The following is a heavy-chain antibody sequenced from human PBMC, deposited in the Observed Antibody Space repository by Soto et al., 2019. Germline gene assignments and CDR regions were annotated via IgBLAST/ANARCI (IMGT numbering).Heavy chain of an antibody. CDR2: IYSTGRT. CDR1: GGSVNSDDYY. D-gene: IGHD1-26*01. CDR3: AREYSNSPDAFDS. Sequence: SETLSLTCTVSGGSVNSDDYYWSWIRQPPGKGLEWIGYIYSTGRTNYNPSLMSRVTISLDTSRNQFSLKLSSVTAADTAVFYCAREYSNSPDAFDSCGQGTLVTVYS. J-gene: IGHJ4*02. V-gene: IGHV4-61*08.